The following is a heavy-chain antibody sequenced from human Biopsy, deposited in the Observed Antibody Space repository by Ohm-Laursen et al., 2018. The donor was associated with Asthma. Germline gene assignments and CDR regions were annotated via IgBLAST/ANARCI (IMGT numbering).Heavy chain of an antibody. V-gene: IGHV4-30-4*01. CDR3: ARASVAASSNWFDP. CDR2: IHYSGST. Sequence: SQTLSLTCTVSGASIKTDDHYWSWLRQPPGKGLKWFGFIHYSGSTSCNPSLKGGVTISVDTSKNQFSLKLSSVTAADTAVYYCARASVAASSNWFDPWGQGTLVTVSS. D-gene: IGHD6-19*01. CDR1: GASIKTDDHY. J-gene: IGHJ5*02.